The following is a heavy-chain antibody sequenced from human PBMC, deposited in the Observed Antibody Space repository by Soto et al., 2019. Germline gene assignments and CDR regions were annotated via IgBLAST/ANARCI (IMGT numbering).Heavy chain of an antibody. V-gene: IGHV4-39*01. CDR1: DGSISSRSYY. D-gene: IGHD3-22*01. J-gene: IGHJ4*02. CDR2: IYYSGST. CDR3: ARLDYDSSRYFDY. Sequence: SETLCLTCTVADGSISSRSYYWGWIRQPPGKGLDWIGSIYYSGSTYYNPSLKSRVTIFVDTSKNQFSLKLTSVTAADTAVYFCARLDYDSSRYFDYWGQGTLVTVSS.